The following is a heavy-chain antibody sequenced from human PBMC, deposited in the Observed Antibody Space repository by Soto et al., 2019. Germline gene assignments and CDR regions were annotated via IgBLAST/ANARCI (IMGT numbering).Heavy chain of an antibody. J-gene: IGHJ6*02. CDR2: MSNDGSKE. Sequence: QVRLVESGGGVVQPGRSLRLSCVASGFTFNTYGMHWVRQAPGKGLVWVAVMSNDGSKEYYAASVKGRFTIARDNSKNLLYLQMNSLRAEDTAVYYCPVPGSTELDVWGQGTTVTVSS. CDR1: GFTFNTYG. V-gene: IGHV3-30*03. D-gene: IGHD3-10*01. CDR3: PVPGSTELDV.